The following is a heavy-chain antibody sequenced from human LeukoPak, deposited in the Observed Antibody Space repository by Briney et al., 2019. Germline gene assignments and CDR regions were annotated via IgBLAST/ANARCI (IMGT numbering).Heavy chain of an antibody. J-gene: IGHJ4*02. CDR3: ARALTRLYSSSWYRAGKFDY. CDR1: GYTFASYD. Sequence: GASVKVSCKASGYTFASYDINWVRQATGQGLEWMGWMNPNSGNTGYAQKLQGRVTMTTDTSTSTAYMELRSLRSDDTAVYYYARALTRLYSSSWYRAGKFDYWGQGTLVTVSS. V-gene: IGHV1-8*01. CDR2: MNPNSGNT. D-gene: IGHD6-13*01.